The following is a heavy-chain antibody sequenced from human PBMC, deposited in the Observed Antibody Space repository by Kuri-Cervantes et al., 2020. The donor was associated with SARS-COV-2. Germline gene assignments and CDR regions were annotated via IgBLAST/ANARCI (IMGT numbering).Heavy chain of an antibody. CDR2: FMSDGTSP. Sequence: GGSLRLSCAASGFTFGNYWMHWVCQAPGKGLVRVSRFMSDGTSPSYADSVRGRFTISRDNAKNTLYLQMNSLRAEDTAVYYCAKICRRATVTTLDFDLWGRGTLVTVSS. D-gene: IGHD4-17*01. J-gene: IGHJ2*01. CDR1: GFTFGNYW. V-gene: IGHV3-74*01. CDR3: AKICRRATVTTLDFDL.